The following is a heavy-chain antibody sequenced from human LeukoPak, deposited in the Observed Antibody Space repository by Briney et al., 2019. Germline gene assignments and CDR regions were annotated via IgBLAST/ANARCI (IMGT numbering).Heavy chain of an antibody. CDR3: ARDRNRLDTGYFDY. J-gene: IGHJ4*02. Sequence: SVKVSCKASGGTFSSYAISWVRQARGQGLEWMGGIIPIFGTANYAQKFQGRVTITADESTSTAYMELSSLRSEDTAVYYCARDRNRLDTGYFDYWGQGTLVTVSS. D-gene: IGHD5-18*01. CDR1: GGTFSSYA. V-gene: IGHV1-69*13. CDR2: IIPIFGTA.